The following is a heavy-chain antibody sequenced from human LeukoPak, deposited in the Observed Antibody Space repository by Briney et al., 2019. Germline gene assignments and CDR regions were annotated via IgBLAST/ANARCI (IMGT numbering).Heavy chain of an antibody. Sequence: SETLSHTCTVSGGSISSYYLNWLRQPPGKGLEWIGYISYSGNINYNPSLKSRVTISVDTSKNQFSLKLSSVTAADTAVYYCARGGGYNSPFGYWGQGAPVTVSS. V-gene: IGHV4-59*01. CDR2: ISYSGNI. CDR1: GGSISSYY. J-gene: IGHJ4*02. CDR3: ARGGGYNSPFGY. D-gene: IGHD5-24*01.